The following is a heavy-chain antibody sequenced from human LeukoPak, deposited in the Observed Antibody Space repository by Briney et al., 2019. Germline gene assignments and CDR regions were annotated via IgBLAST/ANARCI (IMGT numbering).Heavy chain of an antibody. D-gene: IGHD2/OR15-2a*01. CDR3: AKVEYTGAFDI. J-gene: IGHJ3*02. CDR2: IRSDGSDK. CDR1: GFTFSRYG. V-gene: IGHV3-30*02. Sequence: GGSLRLSCAASGFTFSRYGMYWVRQAPGKGLEWVAFIRSDGSDKYYADSVKGRFTISRDNSKNTLYLQMNSLRAEDTAVYFCAKVEYTGAFDIWGQGTMVTVSS.